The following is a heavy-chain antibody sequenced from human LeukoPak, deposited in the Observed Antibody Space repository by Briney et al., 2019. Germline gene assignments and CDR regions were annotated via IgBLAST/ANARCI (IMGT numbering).Heavy chain of an antibody. CDR1: GGSISSYY. CDR2: IYYSGST. J-gene: IGHJ3*02. V-gene: IGHV4-59*01. CDR3: ARTYYYDSTGAFDI. Sequence: SETLSLTCTVSGGSISSYYWSRIRQPPGKGLEWIGYIYYSGSTNYNPSLKSRVTISVDTSKNQFSLKLSSVTAADTAVYYCARTYYYDSTGAFDIWGQGTMVTVSS. D-gene: IGHD3-22*01.